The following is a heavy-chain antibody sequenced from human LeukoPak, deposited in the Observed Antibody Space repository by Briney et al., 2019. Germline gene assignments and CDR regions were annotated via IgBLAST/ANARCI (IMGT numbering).Heavy chain of an antibody. CDR1: GYSFTAYW. CDR2: IYPGESQT. Sequence: GESLQISFKASGYSFTAYWIAWVRPMPGKGLEWMGIIYPGESQTRYRPSFQGQVTMSVDKSISTAYLQWSDLKASDTAMYFCARSPLTPYYFDCWGQGTLVTVSS. CDR3: ARSPLTPYYFDC. J-gene: IGHJ4*02. V-gene: IGHV5-51*01.